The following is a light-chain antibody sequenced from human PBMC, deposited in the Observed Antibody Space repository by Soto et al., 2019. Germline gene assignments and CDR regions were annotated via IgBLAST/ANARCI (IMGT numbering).Light chain of an antibody. Sequence: DVQLTQSPSSLSASIGDTVTISCRSSQSITTSVNWYQQKSGRPPALLIYGASALQIGVPHRFSASGSGSDVTLTITGLQHEDFATYYCQQSYSLPRTFGQGTKVDLK. CDR3: QQSYSLPRT. V-gene: IGKV1-39*01. CDR2: GAS. CDR1: QSITTS. J-gene: IGKJ1*01.